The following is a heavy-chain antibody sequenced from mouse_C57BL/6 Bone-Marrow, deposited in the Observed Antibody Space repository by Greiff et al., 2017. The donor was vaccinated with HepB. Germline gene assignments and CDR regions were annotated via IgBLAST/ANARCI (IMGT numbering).Heavy chain of an antibody. V-gene: IGHV5-4*01. D-gene: IGHD1-1*01. CDR1: GFTFSSYA. CDR3: ARGSTTVVAHYYAMDY. CDR2: ISDGGSYT. Sequence: EVQVVESGGGLVKPGGSLKLSCAASGFTFSSYAMSWVRQTPEKRLEWVATISDGGSYTYYPDNVKGRFTISRDNAKNNLYRQMSHLKSEDTAMYYCARGSTTVVAHYYAMDYWGQGTSVTVSS. J-gene: IGHJ4*01.